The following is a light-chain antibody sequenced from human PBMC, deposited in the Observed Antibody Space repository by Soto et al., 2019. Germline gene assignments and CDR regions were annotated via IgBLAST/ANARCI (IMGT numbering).Light chain of an antibody. V-gene: IGKV1-27*01. CDR3: QKYNRAPWT. CDR1: QGISNY. Sequence: DIRMTQSPSSLSASVGDRVTITCRASQGISNYLAWYQQKPGKVPKLLLYAASTLQSGVPSRFSGSGSGTEFTLTISSQQSEDDATYYCQKYNRAPWTFGQGTKVEIK. J-gene: IGKJ1*01. CDR2: AAS.